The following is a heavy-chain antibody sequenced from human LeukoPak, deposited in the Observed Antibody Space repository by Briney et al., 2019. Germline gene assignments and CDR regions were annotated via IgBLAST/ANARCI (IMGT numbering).Heavy chain of an antibody. J-gene: IGHJ6*03. CDR1: GFTFSSYS. V-gene: IGHV3-48*04. D-gene: IGHD2-2*02. CDR2: ISSSSTI. CDR3: ARTPVVPAAIDYYYYMDV. Sequence: GGSLRLSCAASGFTFSSYSMNWVRQAPGKGLEWVSYISSSSTIYYADSVKGRFTISRDNAKNSLYLQMNSLRAEDTAVYYCARTPVVPAAIDYYYYMDVWGKGTTVTVSS.